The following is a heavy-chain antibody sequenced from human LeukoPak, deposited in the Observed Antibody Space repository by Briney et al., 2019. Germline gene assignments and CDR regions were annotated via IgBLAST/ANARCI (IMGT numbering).Heavy chain of an antibody. Sequence: GESLKISCKGSGYSFTSYWIGWVRQMPGKGLEWMGIIYPGDSDTRYSPSFQGQVTISADKSISTAYLQWSSLKASDTAMYYCTTSIVVVPAAIIGDAFDIWGQGTMVTVSS. CDR1: GYSFTSYW. CDR3: TTSIVVVPAAIIGDAFDI. CDR2: IYPGDSDT. D-gene: IGHD2-2*02. V-gene: IGHV5-51*01. J-gene: IGHJ3*02.